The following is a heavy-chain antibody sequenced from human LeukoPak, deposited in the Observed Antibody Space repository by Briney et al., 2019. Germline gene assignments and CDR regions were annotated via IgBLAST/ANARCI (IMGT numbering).Heavy chain of an antibody. Sequence: ASVKVSCKASGYTFTCYYMHWVRQAPGQGLEWMGWINPNSGGTNYAQKFQGRVTMTRDTSISTAYMELSRLRSDDTAVYYCARGASGIPYWCDPWGQGTLVTVCS. CDR3: ARGASGIPYWCDP. D-gene: IGHD5-12*01. J-gene: IGHJ5*02. CDR2: INPNSGGT. V-gene: IGHV1-2*02. CDR1: GYTFTCYY.